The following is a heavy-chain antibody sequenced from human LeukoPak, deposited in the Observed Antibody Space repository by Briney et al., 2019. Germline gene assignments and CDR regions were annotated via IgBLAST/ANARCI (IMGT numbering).Heavy chain of an antibody. D-gene: IGHD1-26*01. J-gene: IGHJ4*02. CDR3: ARSPPRIVGASEYYFDY. V-gene: IGHV4-59*01. CDR2: IYYSGST. Sequence: PSETLSLTCTVSGGSISSYYWSWIRQPPGKGLEWIGYIYYSGSTNYNSSLKSRVTISVDTSKNQFSLKLSSVTAADTAVYYCARSPPRIVGASEYYFDYWGQGTLVTVSS. CDR1: GGSISSYY.